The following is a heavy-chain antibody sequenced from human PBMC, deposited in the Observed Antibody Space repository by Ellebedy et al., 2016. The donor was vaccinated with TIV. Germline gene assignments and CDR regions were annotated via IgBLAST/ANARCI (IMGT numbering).Heavy chain of an antibody. CDR3: ARLRREIDYDGQGYYYYGMDV. V-gene: IGHV1-3*01. Sequence: ASVKVSXXASGGTFSSYAISWVRQAPGQRLEWMGWINAGNGNTKYSQKFQGRVTITRDTSASTAYMELSSLRSEDTAVYYCARLRREIDYDGQGYYYYGMDVWGQGTTVTVSS. CDR2: INAGNGNT. J-gene: IGHJ6*02. CDR1: GGTFSSYA. D-gene: IGHD3-3*01.